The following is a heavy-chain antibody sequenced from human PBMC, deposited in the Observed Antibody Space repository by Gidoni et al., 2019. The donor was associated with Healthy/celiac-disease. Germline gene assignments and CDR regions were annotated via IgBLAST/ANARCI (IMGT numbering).Heavy chain of an antibody. CDR2: TYYRSKWYN. J-gene: IGHJ4*02. CDR3: ARGRLGQQLPLGGDYFDY. CDR1: GDSVSSNSAA. Sequence: QVQLQQSGTGLVKPSQTLSLTCAISGDSVSSNSAAWNWIRQSPSRGLEWLGRTYYRSKWYNDYAVSVKSRITINPDTSKNQFSLQRNSVTPEDTAVYYCARGRLGQQLPLGGDYFDYWGKGTLVTVSS. V-gene: IGHV6-1*01. D-gene: IGHD6-13*01.